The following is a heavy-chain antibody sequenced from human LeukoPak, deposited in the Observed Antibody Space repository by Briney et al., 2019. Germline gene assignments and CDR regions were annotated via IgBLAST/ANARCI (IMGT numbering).Heavy chain of an antibody. CDR1: GFTFSSYS. CDR3: ARGTSGTNFDY. D-gene: IGHD1-1*01. J-gene: IGHJ4*02. CDR2: ISSSSSYI. Sequence: GGSLRLSCAASGFTFSSYSMNWVRQAPGKGLEWVSSISSSSSYIYYADSVKGRFTISRDNAKNSLYLQMNSLRAEDTAVYYCARGTSGTNFDYWGQGTLVTVSS. V-gene: IGHV3-21*01.